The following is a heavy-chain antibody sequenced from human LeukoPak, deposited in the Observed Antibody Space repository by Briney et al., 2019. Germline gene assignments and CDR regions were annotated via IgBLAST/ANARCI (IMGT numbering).Heavy chain of an antibody. CDR3: AKSGGSRPLYFVY. CDR1: GYTFSNHW. CDR2: IYPGDSDT. Sequence: GESLKISCKGSGYTFSNHWIGWVRQMPGRGLEWMGIIYPGDSDTRYSPSFQGQVTISADKSITTAYIQWSSLKASDTAMYFCAKSGGSRPLYFVYWGQGALVTVSS. J-gene: IGHJ4*02. V-gene: IGHV5-51*01. D-gene: IGHD2-15*01.